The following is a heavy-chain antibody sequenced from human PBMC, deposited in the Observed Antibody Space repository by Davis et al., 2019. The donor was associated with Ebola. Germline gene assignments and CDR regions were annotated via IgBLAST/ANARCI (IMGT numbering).Heavy chain of an antibody. J-gene: IGHJ6*02. Sequence: AASVKVSCKASGYTFTSYDINWVRHATGQGLEWMGWMNPNSGNTGYAPKFQGRVTMTRDTSTSTVYMELSSLRSEDTAVYYCARGGESLLHYYYYGMDIWGQGTTVTVSS. CDR2: MNPNSGNT. V-gene: IGHV1-8*01. CDR1: GYTFTSYD. CDR3: ARGGESLLHYYYYGMDI.